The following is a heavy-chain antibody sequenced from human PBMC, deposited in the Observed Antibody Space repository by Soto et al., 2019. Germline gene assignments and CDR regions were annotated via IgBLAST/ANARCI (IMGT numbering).Heavy chain of an antibody. CDR2: IFPRDSDT. CDR1: GYNYDTYW. V-gene: IGHV5-51*01. Sequence: GESLEISCKGSGYNYDTYWIAWVRQMPGKGLEWMGIIFPRDSDTRYRPSFQGQVTISADRSTTTAYLQWYSLKASGTAMYYCARSYYDSSGYYYDMDYWGQGTLVTVSS. D-gene: IGHD3-22*01. CDR3: ARSYYDSSGYYYDMDY. J-gene: IGHJ4*02.